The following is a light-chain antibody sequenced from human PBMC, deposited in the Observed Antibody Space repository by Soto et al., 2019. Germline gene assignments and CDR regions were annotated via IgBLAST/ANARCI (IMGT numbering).Light chain of an antibody. V-gene: IGKV1-39*01. Sequence: IQMTQSPSSLSASVGDRVTITCRASQRISSYLNWYQQKPGKAPKLLIYAASSLQSGVPSRFSGSGSGADFTLTISSLQPEDFATYYCQQSYSTPQTFGQGTTVEIK. J-gene: IGKJ1*01. CDR2: AAS. CDR3: QQSYSTPQT. CDR1: QRISSY.